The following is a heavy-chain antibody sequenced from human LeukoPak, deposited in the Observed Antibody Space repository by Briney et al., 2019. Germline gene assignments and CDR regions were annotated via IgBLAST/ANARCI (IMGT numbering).Heavy chain of an antibody. CDR2: ISGSGIST. CDR1: LFSFSKYA. J-gene: IGHJ4*02. V-gene: IGHV3-23*01. D-gene: IGHD1-1*01. CDR3: AITSKDNYPRYFDY. Sequence: QPGGSLRLSCVASLFSFSKYAMNWVRQAPGKGLEWVSGISGSGISTYYAGSVRGRFTISRDTSENTLYLQMNSLRAEDTAIYYCAITSKDNYPRYFDYWGQGTLVTVSS.